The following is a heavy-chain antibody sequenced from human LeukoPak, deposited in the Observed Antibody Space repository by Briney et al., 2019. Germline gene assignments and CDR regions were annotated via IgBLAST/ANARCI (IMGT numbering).Heavy chain of an antibody. Sequence: SETLSLTCAVYGGSFSGYYWSWIRQPPGKGLEWIGEINHSGSTNYNPSLKSRVTISVDTSKNQFSLKLSSVTAADTAVYYCAGGRSRYQLLPCWFDPWGQGTLVTVSS. J-gene: IGHJ5*02. CDR1: GGSFSGYY. CDR2: INHSGST. CDR3: AGGRSRYQLLPCWFDP. D-gene: IGHD2-2*01. V-gene: IGHV4-34*01.